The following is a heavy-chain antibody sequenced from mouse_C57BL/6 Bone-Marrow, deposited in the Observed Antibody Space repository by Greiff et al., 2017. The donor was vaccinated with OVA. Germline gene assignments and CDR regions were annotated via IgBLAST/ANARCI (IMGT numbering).Heavy chain of an antibody. J-gene: IGHJ1*03. CDR1: GYTFTSYW. CDR2: IDPSDSYT. Sequence: QVQLQQPGAELVMPGASVKLSCKASGYTFTSYWLHWVKQRPGQGLEWIGEIDPSDSYTNYNQKFKGKSTLTVDKSSSTAYMELRSLTSEDSAVYFCARRGYYGYGLWYFDVWGTGTTVTVSS. V-gene: IGHV1-69*01. CDR3: ARRGYYGYGLWYFDV. D-gene: IGHD2-2*01.